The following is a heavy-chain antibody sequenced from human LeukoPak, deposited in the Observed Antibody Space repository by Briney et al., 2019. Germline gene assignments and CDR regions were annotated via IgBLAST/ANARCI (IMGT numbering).Heavy chain of an antibody. V-gene: IGHV4-59*08. J-gene: IGHJ3*02. CDR3: ARHRRGDPDAYDI. CDR1: GGSISSYF. D-gene: IGHD4-17*01. CDR2: IYYSGSS. Sequence: PSETLSLTCNVSGGSISSYFWSWIRQPPGKGLEWIGYIYYSGSSNYNPSLRSRVTMSVDTSKNQFSLRLSSVTAADTAVYHCARHRRGDPDAYDIWGQGTTVSVSS.